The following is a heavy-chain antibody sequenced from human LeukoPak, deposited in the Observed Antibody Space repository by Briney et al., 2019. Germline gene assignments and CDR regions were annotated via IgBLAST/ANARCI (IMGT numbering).Heavy chain of an antibody. CDR1: GYMFTSYG. V-gene: IGHV1-18*01. CDR2: ISAYNYNT. Sequence: ASVKVSCKASGYMFTSYGISWVRQAPGQGPEWMGWISAYNYNTNYAQKVQGRVSMTTDTSMSTAYMELRSLTSDDTAVYYCARHPYDFWSGYLGAWFDAWGQGTLVTVSS. D-gene: IGHD3-3*01. CDR3: ARHPYDFWSGYLGAWFDA. J-gene: IGHJ5*02.